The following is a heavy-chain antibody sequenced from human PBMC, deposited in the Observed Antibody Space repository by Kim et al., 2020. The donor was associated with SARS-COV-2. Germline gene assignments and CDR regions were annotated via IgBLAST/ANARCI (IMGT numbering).Heavy chain of an antibody. D-gene: IGHD2-2*01. Sequence: ASVKVSCKASGYTFTSYYMHWVRQAPGQGLEWMGIINPSGGSTSYAQKFQGRVTMTRDTSTSTVYMELSSLRSEDTAVYYCAREGRKDIVVVPVARSWFDPWGQGTLVTVSS. CDR3: AREGRKDIVVVPVARSWFDP. J-gene: IGHJ5*02. CDR2: INPSGGST. V-gene: IGHV1-46*01. CDR1: GYTFTSYY.